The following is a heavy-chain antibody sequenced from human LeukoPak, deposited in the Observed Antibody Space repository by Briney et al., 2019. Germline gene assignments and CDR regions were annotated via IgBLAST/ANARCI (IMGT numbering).Heavy chain of an antibody. D-gene: IGHD2-2*01. CDR2: IYHSGST. Sequence: SETLSLTCAVSGGSISSSNWWSWVRQPPGKGLEWIGEIYHSGSTNYNPSLKSRVTISVDKSKNQFSLKLSSVTAADTAVYYCAKRCSGTSCPPAIGYWGQGTLVTVSS. J-gene: IGHJ4*02. CDR1: GGSISSSNW. CDR3: AKRCSGTSCPPAIGY. V-gene: IGHV4-4*02.